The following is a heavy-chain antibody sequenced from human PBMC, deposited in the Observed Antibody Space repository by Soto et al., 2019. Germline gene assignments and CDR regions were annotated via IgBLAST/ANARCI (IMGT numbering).Heavy chain of an antibody. CDR1: GYIFANYW. J-gene: IGHJ4*02. CDR2: IYGVDSDT. V-gene: IGHV5-51*01. D-gene: IGHD1-26*01. Sequence: GESLKISCSVSGYIFANYWIGWVRQMPGKGLEWMGIIYGVDSDTKYSPSFQGQVTISADKSIFTAYLQWRSLKAPDTAMYYCESLSRLGPQSAFDYWGQRALVTSPQ. CDR3: ESLSRLGPQSAFDY.